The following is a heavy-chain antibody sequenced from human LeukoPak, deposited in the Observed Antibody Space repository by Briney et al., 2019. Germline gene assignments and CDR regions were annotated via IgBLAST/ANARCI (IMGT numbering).Heavy chain of an antibody. V-gene: IGHV3-74*01. Sequence: GGSLRLSCAASGTTFITYWMPGVRQAPGKGLVWVSRVTLDGSSTSYAHSVKGRFTISTDNAKNTPYLQRNRRRAPCITDQYCARDGSTRANRLHPWGEGTLVTVSS. CDR1: GTTFITYW. CDR3: ARDGSTRANRLHP. J-gene: IGHJ5*02. CDR2: VTLDGSST. D-gene: IGHD6-13*01.